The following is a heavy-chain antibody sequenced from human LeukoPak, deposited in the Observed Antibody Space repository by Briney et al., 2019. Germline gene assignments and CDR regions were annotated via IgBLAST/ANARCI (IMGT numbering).Heavy chain of an antibody. V-gene: IGHV5-51*01. CDR2: IYPGDSDT. CDR3: ARHDGYSFRFRYYHYGMDV. Sequence: GESLKISCKGSGYSFTSYWIGWVRQMPGKGLEWMGIIYPGDSDTRYSPSFQGQVTISADKSISTAYLQWSSLKASDTAMYYCARHDGYSFRFRYYHYGMDVWGQGTTVAVSS. D-gene: IGHD5-24*01. CDR1: GYSFTSYW. J-gene: IGHJ6*02.